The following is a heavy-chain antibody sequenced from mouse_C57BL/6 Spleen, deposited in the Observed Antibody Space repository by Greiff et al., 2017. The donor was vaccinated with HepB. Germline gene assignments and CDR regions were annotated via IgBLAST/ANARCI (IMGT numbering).Heavy chain of an antibody. CDR1: GYTFTDYE. CDR3: TLAFSY. Sequence: QVHVKQSGAELVRPGASVTLSCKASGYTFTDYEMHWVKQTPVHGLEWIGAIDPETGGTAYNQKFKGKAILTADKSSSTAYMELRSLTSEDSAVYYCTLAFSYWGQGTTLTVSS. V-gene: IGHV1-15*01. CDR2: IDPETGGT. J-gene: IGHJ2*01.